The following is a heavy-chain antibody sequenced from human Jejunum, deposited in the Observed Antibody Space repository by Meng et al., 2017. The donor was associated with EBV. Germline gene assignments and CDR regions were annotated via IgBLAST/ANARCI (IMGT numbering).Heavy chain of an antibody. CDR1: GGYVKSGNVY. CDR2: IYYGGST. CDR3: AGLRYSGYDRDFDY. Sequence: QELWQESGTKKVKTWESLYLACPGLGGYVKSGNVYGGWIRKPVGKGLELIGYIYYGGSTNYIPSLKSRVTISLRTSINQFSLKLSSVTAADTAVYYCAGLRYSGYDRDFDYWGQGALVTVSS. D-gene: IGHD5-12*01. J-gene: IGHJ4*02. V-gene: IGHV4-61*01.